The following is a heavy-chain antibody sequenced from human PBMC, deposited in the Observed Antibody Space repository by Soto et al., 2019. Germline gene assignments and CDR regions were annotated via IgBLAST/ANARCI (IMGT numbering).Heavy chain of an antibody. D-gene: IGHD3-22*01. J-gene: IGHJ6*02. CDR1: GFTYTDFA. CDR3: ARRGWDSYYAIDV. V-gene: IGHV3-30*09. Sequence: VQLVESGGGEVQPGRSLRLSCAASGFTYTDFALHWVRQAPGKGLEWVAIISYDGSDKYYADSVKGRFAISRDNPKNTLYLEMNSLSPEDTAVYFCARRGWDSYYAIDVWGQATTVTGFS. CDR2: ISYDGSDK.